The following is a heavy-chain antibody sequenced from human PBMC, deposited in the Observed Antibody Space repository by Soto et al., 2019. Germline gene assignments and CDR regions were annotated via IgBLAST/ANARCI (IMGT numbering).Heavy chain of an antibody. V-gene: IGHV4-59*08. Sequence: ASETLSLTCTVSGGSISSYYWSWIRQPPGKGLEWIGYIYYSGSTNYNPSLKSRVTISVDTSKNQFSLKLSSVTAADTAVYYCARRWGRTFDHWGQGTLVTVSS. CDR3: ARRWGRTFDH. D-gene: IGHD7-27*01. CDR2: IYYSGST. J-gene: IGHJ4*02. CDR1: GGSISSYY.